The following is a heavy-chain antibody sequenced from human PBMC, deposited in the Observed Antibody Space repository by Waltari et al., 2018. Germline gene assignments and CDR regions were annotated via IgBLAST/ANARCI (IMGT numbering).Heavy chain of an antibody. J-gene: IGHJ3*02. D-gene: IGHD3-10*01. CDR2: MGGTSSGT. CDR3: AKFPGAESFDI. V-gene: IGHV3-23*01. Sequence: EVQLLESGGGLVQPGGSLRLSCAGTGFTFSSHSMVWVRQAPGKGLEWVSAMGGTSSGTYYADSVKGRFTISRDNFMKTLYLQMNSLRADDTAVYYCAKFPGAESFDIWGQGTMVTVSS. CDR1: GFTFSSHS.